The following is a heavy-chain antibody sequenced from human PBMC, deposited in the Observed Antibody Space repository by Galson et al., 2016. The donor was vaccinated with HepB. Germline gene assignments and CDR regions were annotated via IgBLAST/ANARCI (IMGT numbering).Heavy chain of an antibody. V-gene: IGHV3-30*18. J-gene: IGHJ4*02. CDR1: GFTFSSYG. CDR2: ISFDGNNK. D-gene: IGHD5-24*01. CDR3: AKGGLEMAWD. Sequence: SLRLSCAASGFTFSSYGMYWVRQAPGKGLEWVAVISFDGNNKYYADSVKGRFTISRDNSKNMFYLQMNSLRPEDTAVYYCAKGGLEMAWDWGQGTLVTGSS.